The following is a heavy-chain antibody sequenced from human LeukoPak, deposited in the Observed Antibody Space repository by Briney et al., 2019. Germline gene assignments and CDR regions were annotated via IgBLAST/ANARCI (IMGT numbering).Heavy chain of an antibody. CDR1: GGSISSSSYY. CDR3: ARGWASFDS. CDR2: IYYSGST. V-gene: IGHV4-39*07. D-gene: IGHD5-24*01. J-gene: IGHJ5*01. Sequence: PSETLSLTCTVSGGSISSSSYYWGWIRQPPGKGLEWIGSIYYSGSTYYNPSLKSRVSISLDTSRNQFSLKLTSMTASDTAVYYCARGWASFDSWGQGTLVTVSS.